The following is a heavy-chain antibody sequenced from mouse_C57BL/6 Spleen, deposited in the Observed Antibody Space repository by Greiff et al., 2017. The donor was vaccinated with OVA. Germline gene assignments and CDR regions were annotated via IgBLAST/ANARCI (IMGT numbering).Heavy chain of an antibody. D-gene: IGHD1-1*01. CDR1: GYTFTSYW. CDR3: ARGDGSSSDWYFDV. V-gene: IGHV1-55*01. CDR2: IYPGSGST. Sequence: QVQLKQPGAELVKPGASVKMSCKASGYTFTSYWITWVKQRPGQGLEWIGDIYPGSGSTNYNEKFKSKATLTVDTSSSTAYMQLSSLTSEDSAVYYCARGDGSSSDWYFDVWGTGTTVTVSS. J-gene: IGHJ1*03.